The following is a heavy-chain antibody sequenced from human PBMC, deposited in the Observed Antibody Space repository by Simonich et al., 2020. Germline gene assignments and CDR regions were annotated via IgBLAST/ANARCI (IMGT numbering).Heavy chain of an antibody. J-gene: IGHJ3*02. D-gene: IGHD3-22*01. CDR2: ISGSGGST. V-gene: IGHV3-23*01. CDR3: AKDLGERITMIVVVIDAFDI. CDR1: GFTFSSYA. Sequence: GGGLVQPGGSLRLSCAASGFTFSSYAMSWVRQAPGKRLEWVSAISGSGGSTYYADSGEGRFTISRDNSKNTLYLQMNSLRAEDTAVYYCAKDLGERITMIVVVIDAFDIWGQGTMVTVSS.